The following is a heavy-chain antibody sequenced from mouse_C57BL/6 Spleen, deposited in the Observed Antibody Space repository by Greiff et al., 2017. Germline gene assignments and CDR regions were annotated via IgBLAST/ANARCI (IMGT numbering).Heavy chain of an antibody. CDR2: IYPGDGDT. D-gene: IGHD1-1*02. Sequence: QVQLQQSGPELVKPGASVKISCKASGYAFSSSWMNWVKQRPGKGLEWIGRIYPGDGDTNYNGKFKGKATLTADKSSSTASMQLSSLTSEDSAVYFCARGVVDYWGQGTTLTVSS. J-gene: IGHJ2*01. CDR1: GYAFSSSW. CDR3: ARGVVDY. V-gene: IGHV1-82*01.